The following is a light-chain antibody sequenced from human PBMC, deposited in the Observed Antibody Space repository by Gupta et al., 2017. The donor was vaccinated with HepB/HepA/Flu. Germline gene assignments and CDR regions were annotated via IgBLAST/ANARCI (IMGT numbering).Light chain of an antibody. CDR3: QHDNQCPLT. J-gene: IGKJ4*01. CDR2: DAS. Sequence: EVVMTQSPATLSVSPGERVTLSCRASQSVRSKLAWYQQKPGQAPRLLIYDASTRATGIPARFSGSGSGTDFTLTISSLQPEDFAVYSCQHDNQCPLTFGGGTKVAIK. CDR1: QSVRSK. V-gene: IGKV3-15*01.